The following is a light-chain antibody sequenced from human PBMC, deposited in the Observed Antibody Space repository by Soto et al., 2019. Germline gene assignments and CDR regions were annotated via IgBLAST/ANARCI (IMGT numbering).Light chain of an antibody. J-gene: IGLJ3*02. Sequence: QSALTQPASVSGSPGQSITISCTGTSSDVGGYNYVSWYQQHPGKAPKLMIYEVSNRPSGVSNRFSGCKSGNTASLTISGLQAEDEADYYCSSYTSRSTWVFGVRTKLTVL. CDR1: SSDVGGYNY. V-gene: IGLV2-14*01. CDR3: SSYTSRSTWV. CDR2: EVS.